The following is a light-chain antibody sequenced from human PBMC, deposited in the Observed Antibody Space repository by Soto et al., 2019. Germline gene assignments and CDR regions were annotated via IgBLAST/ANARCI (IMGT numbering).Light chain of an antibody. CDR1: QNVLYKSNNENY. J-gene: IGKJ2*01. CDR3: QKYYNTPPYT. Sequence: DIVMTQSPDSLAVSLGERATINCKSSQNVLYKSNNENYLAWYQQKPGQPPKLLIYWASTRKPGVPDRFSGSGSGSDFTLNISSLQAEDVAVYYCQKYYNTPPYTFGQGTKLEI. V-gene: IGKV4-1*01. CDR2: WAS.